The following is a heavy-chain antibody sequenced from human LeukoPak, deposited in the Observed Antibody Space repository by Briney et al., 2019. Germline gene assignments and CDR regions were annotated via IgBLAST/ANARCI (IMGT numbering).Heavy chain of an antibody. J-gene: IGHJ5*02. Sequence: ASVKVSCKASGGTFSSYAISWVRQAPGQGLEWMGGIIPIFGTANYAQKFQGRVSITTDESTSTAYMELSSLRSEDTAVYYCARDLSSSSRWFDPWGQGTLVTVSS. CDR2: IIPIFGTA. V-gene: IGHV1-69*05. CDR1: GGTFSSYA. CDR3: ARDLSSSSRWFDP. D-gene: IGHD6-6*01.